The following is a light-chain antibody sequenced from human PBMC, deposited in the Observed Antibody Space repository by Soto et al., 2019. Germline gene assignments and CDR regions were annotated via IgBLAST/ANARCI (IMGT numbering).Light chain of an antibody. CDR3: QQYYSYPTWT. CDR2: AAS. J-gene: IGKJ1*01. V-gene: IGKV1-8*01. CDR1: QGISSY. Sequence: AIRMTQSPSSLSASTGDRVTITCRASQGISSYLAWYQQKPGKAPKLLIYAASTLQSGVPSRFSGSGSRTDFTLTISCLQSEDFATYYCQQYYSYPTWTFGQGTKVAIK.